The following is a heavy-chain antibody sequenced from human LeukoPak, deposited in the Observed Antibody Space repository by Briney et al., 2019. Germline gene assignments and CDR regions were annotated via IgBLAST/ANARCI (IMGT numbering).Heavy chain of an antibody. D-gene: IGHD6-13*01. CDR2: INAGNGNT. CDR1: GYTFTSYG. V-gene: IGHV1-3*01. J-gene: IGHJ4*02. CDR3: ARGPRAAADDY. Sequence: ASVKVSCKASGYTFTSYGISWVRQAPGQGPEWMGWINAGNGNTKYSQKFQGRVTITRDTSASTAYMELSSLTSEDTAVYYCARGPRAAADDYWGQGTLVTVSS.